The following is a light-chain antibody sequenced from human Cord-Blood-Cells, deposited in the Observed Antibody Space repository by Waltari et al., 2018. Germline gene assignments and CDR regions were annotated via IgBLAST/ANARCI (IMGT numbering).Light chain of an antibody. CDR1: QSVSSY. V-gene: IGKV3-11*01. Sequence: DIVLPQSPATLSLSPGVCATLSCRASQSVSSYLAWYQQKPGQAHRLLIYAASNRATGIPARFSGSGSGTDFTLTISSLAPEDVAVYYCQQRSNWITFGQGTRLEIK. CDR2: AAS. CDR3: QQRSNWIT. J-gene: IGKJ5*01.